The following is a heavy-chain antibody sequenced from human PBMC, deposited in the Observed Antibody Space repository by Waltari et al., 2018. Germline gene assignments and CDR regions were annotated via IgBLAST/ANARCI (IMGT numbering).Heavy chain of an antibody. V-gene: IGHV4-34*02. Sequence: QVQLQQWGAGLLKPSETLSLTCTVYGGSFSGYYWSWIRQPPGRGLEWIGEINHDGYPNYNPSLKSRVTISIETSKDQFYLRLTSLTAADTAVYYCAKSALWPTGVIDCWGQGTPVTVSS. J-gene: IGHJ4*02. CDR1: GGSFSGYY. CDR2: INHDGYP. D-gene: IGHD3-10*01. CDR3: AKSALWPTGVIDC.